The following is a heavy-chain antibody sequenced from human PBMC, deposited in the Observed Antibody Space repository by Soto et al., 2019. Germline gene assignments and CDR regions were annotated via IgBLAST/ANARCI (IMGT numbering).Heavy chain of an antibody. Sequence: QLQLQESGPGLVKPSETLSLTCTVSGGSISSSSYYWGWIRQPPGKGLECIGSIYYSGSTYYNPSLKSRVTISVDTSKNQFSLKLSCVTAADTAVYYCAIFHHGGKNWFDPWGQGTLVTVSS. D-gene: IGHD2-15*01. CDR1: GGSISSSSYY. CDR3: AIFHHGGKNWFDP. V-gene: IGHV4-39*01. CDR2: IYYSGST. J-gene: IGHJ5*02.